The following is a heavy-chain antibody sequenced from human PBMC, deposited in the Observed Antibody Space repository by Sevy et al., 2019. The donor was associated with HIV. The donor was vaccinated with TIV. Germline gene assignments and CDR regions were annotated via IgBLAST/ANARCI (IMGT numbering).Heavy chain of an antibody. J-gene: IGHJ4*02. CDR3: ARGRQAYVVVVPSTVPFDY. V-gene: IGHV4-34*01. CDR2: ISHTGTL. Sequence: SETLSLTCAVYGGSFSGYFWNWIRQSPGKGLEWIGEISHTGTLKYNPSLKSRVTISVDASKNQLSLHLSSVTAADTAIYYCARGRQAYVVVVPSTVPFDYWGQGTLVTVSS. D-gene: IGHD2-2*01. CDR1: GGSFSGYF.